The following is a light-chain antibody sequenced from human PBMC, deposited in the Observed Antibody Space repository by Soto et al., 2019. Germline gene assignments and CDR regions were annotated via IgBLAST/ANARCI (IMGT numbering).Light chain of an antibody. CDR3: QPYTS. CDR1: QNINSW. V-gene: IGKV1-5*03. CDR2: KAS. J-gene: IGKJ3*01. Sequence: DIQMTQSPSTLSASVGDRVTITCRASQNINSWLAWYQQKPGKAPKLMIYKASNLEPGVPSRFSGSGSGTEFTLTISSLQPDDFATYYCQPYTSFGPGTKVDIK.